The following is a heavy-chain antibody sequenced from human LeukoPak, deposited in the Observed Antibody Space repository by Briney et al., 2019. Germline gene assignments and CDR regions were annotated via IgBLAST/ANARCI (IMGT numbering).Heavy chain of an antibody. Sequence: SETLSLTCTVSGGSISSYYWSWIRQPPGKGLEWIGYVYYSGSTNYNPSLKSRVTISVDTSKNQFSLKLSSVTAADTAVYYCARQMISWYFDYWGQGTLVTVSS. J-gene: IGHJ4*02. CDR2: VYYSGST. CDR1: GGSISSYY. CDR3: ARQMISWYFDY. V-gene: IGHV4-59*01. D-gene: IGHD6-13*01.